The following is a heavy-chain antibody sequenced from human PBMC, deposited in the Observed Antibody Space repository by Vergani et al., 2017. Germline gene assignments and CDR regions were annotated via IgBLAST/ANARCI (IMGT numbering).Heavy chain of an antibody. V-gene: IGHV4-39*07. CDR3: AGEYSSSRHDAFDI. D-gene: IGHD6-6*01. J-gene: IGHJ3*02. CDR1: GGSISSSSYY. Sequence: QLQLQESGPGLVKPSETLSLTCTVSGGSISSSSYYWGWIRQPPGKGLEWIGYIYYSGITYYNPSLKSRVTISVDTSKNQFSLKLSSVTAADTAVYYCAGEYSSSRHDAFDIWGQGTMVTVSS. CDR2: IYYSGIT.